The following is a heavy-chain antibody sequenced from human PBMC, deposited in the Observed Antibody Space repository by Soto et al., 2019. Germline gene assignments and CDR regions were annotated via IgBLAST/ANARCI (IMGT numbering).Heavy chain of an antibody. Sequence: QVQLVESGGGMVQPGRSLRLSCAASGFTFSTYGMHWVRQAPGKGLEWVAVIWYDGSKKYYADSVKGRFTISRDNSKNTLYLQMNSLRVEDTAVYYCARGIGGETSGFDSWGQGTLVTVSS. V-gene: IGHV3-33*01. CDR2: IWYDGSKK. CDR1: GFTFSTYG. J-gene: IGHJ4*02. D-gene: IGHD2-21*01. CDR3: ARGIGGETSGFDS.